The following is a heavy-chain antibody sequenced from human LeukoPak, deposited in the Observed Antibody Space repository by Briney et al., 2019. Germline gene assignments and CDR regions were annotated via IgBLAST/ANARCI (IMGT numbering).Heavy chain of an antibody. CDR3: ARGRYDSNYGNY. J-gene: IGHJ4*02. V-gene: IGHV1-69*05. Sequence: SVKVSCKASGGTFSSYAISWVRQAPGQGLEWMGRIIPIFGTANYAQKFQGRVTITTDESTSTVYMELSSLRSEDTAVYYCARGRYDSNYGNYWGQGTLVTVSS. D-gene: IGHD4-11*01. CDR1: GGTFSSYA. CDR2: IIPIFGTA.